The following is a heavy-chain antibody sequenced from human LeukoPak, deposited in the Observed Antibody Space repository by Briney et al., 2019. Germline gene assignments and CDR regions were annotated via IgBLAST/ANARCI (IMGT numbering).Heavy chain of an antibody. CDR3: ARVGEIAAVPIYYFDY. CDR2: INPNSGGT. Sequence: ASVKVSCKASGYTFTGYYMHWVRQAPGHRLEWLGWINPNSGGTNYAQKFQGRVTMTRDTSISTAYMELSRLRSDDTAVYYCARVGEIAAVPIYYFDYWGQGTLVTVSS. V-gene: IGHV1-2*02. D-gene: IGHD6-13*01. CDR1: GYTFTGYY. J-gene: IGHJ4*02.